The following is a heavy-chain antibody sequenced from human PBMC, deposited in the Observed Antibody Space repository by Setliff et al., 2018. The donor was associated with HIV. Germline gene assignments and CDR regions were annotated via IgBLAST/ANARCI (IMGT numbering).Heavy chain of an antibody. CDR3: ARVPSXAAGXVRAGFYF. V-gene: IGHV1-18*01. D-gene: IGHD2-15*01. CDR2: VNIDSGHT. Sequence: ASVKVSCKASGYTCTSLVSSWVRQATGKGFEWMGWVNIDSGHTNFAQKFQDRVTVTTDTSTNTTYMALRGLRSDXTATYYCARVPSXAAGXVRAGFYFWGQGTLVTVSS. CDR1: GYTCTSLV. J-gene: IGHJ4*01.